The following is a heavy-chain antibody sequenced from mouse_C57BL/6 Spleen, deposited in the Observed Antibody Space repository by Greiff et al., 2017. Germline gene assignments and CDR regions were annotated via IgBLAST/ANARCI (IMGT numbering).Heavy chain of an antibody. CDR3: ARGGKLGLAFDY. CDR1: GYAFSSSW. J-gene: IGHJ2*01. D-gene: IGHD4-1*01. Sequence: LVESGPELVKPGASVKISCKASGYAFSSSWMNWVKQRPGKGLEWIGRIYPGDGDTNYNGKFKGKATLTADKSSSTAYMQLSSLTSEDSAVYFCARGGKLGLAFDYWGQGTTLTVSS. V-gene: IGHV1-82*01. CDR2: IYPGDGDT.